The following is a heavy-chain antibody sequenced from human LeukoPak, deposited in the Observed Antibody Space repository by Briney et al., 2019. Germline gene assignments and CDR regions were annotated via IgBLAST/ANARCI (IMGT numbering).Heavy chain of an antibody. D-gene: IGHD6-13*01. CDR3: ARDIAAALYNWFDP. CDR1: GYSISSGYY. V-gene: IGHV4-38-2*02. CDR2: IYYRGST. J-gene: IGHJ5*02. Sequence: SETLSLTCTVSGYSISSGYYWGWIRQPPGKGLEWIGSIYYRGSTYYNPSLKSRVTMSVDTSKNQFSLKLSSVTAADTAVYYCARDIAAALYNWFDPWGQGTLVTVSS.